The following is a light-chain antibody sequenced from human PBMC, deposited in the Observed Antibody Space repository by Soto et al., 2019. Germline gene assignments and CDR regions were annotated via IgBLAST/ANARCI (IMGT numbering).Light chain of an antibody. CDR2: ETS. CDR3: QQYGTSPRT. Sequence: EIVLTRSPGTLSLSPWEIAALAGRASQSFSSSYLAWYQQKPGQAPRLLIYETSSRATGIPDRFSGSGSQTDFTLTISRLEPEDFAVYYCQQYGTSPRTFGQGTKVDIK. CDR1: QSFSSSY. J-gene: IGKJ1*01. V-gene: IGKV3-20*01.